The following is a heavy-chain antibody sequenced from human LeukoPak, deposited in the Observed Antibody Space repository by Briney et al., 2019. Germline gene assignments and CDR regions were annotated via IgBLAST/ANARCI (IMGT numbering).Heavy chain of an antibody. V-gene: IGHV3-21*01. Sequence: GGSLRLSCAASGFTFSSYSMNWVRQAPGKGLEWVSSISSSSSYIYYADSVKGRFTISRDNAKNSLYLQMNSLRAEDTAVYYCARGVWFGELSWEIVVVTRFYYWGQGTLVTVSS. CDR3: ARGVWFGELSWEIVVVTRFYY. CDR2: ISSSSSYI. J-gene: IGHJ4*02. CDR1: GFTFSSYS. D-gene: IGHD3-10*01.